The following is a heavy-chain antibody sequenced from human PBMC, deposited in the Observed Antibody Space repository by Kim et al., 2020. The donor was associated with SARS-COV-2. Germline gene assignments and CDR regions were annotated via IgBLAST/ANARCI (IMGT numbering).Heavy chain of an antibody. J-gene: IGHJ6*02. CDR1: GYTFTSYA. V-gene: IGHV7-4-1*02. CDR3: ARQQGDFLSGPLTNYYYYGMDV. D-gene: IGHD3-3*01. Sequence: ASVKVSCKASGYTFTSYARNWVRQAPGQGLEWMGWINTNAGNPTYAQGFTGRFVFSLDTSVSTADLQISSLKAEDTAVYYCARQQGDFLSGPLTNYYYYGMDVWGRGPSVTVSS. CDR2: INTNAGNP.